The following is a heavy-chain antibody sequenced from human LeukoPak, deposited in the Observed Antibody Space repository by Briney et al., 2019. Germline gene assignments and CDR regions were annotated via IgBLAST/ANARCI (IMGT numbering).Heavy chain of an antibody. CDR2: ISAYNGNT. CDR1: GYTFTSYG. J-gene: IGHJ5*02. CDR3: ARGRQLVPNNWFDP. D-gene: IGHD6-6*01. V-gene: IGHV1-18*01. Sequence: ASVKVSCKASGYTFTSYGISWVRQAPGQGLEWMGWISAYNGNTNYAQTLKGRVTMTTDTSTSTAYMELRSLRSDDTAVYYCARGRQLVPNNWFDPWGQGTLVTVSS.